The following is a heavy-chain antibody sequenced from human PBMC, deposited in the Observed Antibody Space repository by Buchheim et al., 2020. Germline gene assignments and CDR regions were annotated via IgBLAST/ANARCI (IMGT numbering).Heavy chain of an antibody. Sequence: QVQLVQSGAEVKKPGSSVKVSCMTSGDIFSTYDGVSWVRQAPGHGLEWMGGIIPSFGSPSYAQKFHGRVTITADTSTSTVYLELTSLRSEGTAVYFCARDGTSRRFFYYAMDVWGQGT. CDR2: IIPSFGSP. CDR1: GDIFSTYD. J-gene: IGHJ6*02. V-gene: IGHV1-69*06. CDR3: ARDGTSRRFFYYAMDV.